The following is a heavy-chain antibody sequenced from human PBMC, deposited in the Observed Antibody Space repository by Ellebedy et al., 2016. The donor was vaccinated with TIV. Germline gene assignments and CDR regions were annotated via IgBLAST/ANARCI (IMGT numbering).Heavy chain of an antibody. V-gene: IGHV1-69*13. Sequence: SVKVSXXASGGTFSSYAISWVRQAPGQGLEWMGGIIPIFGTANYAQKFQGRVTITADESTSTAYMELSSLRSEDTAVYYCARENEGITMIVGGFDYWGQGTLVTVSS. CDR1: GGTFSSYA. D-gene: IGHD3-22*01. CDR3: ARENEGITMIVGGFDY. CDR2: IIPIFGTA. J-gene: IGHJ4*02.